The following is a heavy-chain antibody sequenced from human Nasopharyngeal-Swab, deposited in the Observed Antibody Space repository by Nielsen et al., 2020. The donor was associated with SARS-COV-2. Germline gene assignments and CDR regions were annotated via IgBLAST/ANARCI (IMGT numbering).Heavy chain of an antibody. Sequence: ASVKVSCKVSGYTLTELSMHWVRQAPGKGLEWMGGFDPEDGETIYAQKFQGRVTMTEDTSTDTAYMELSSLRSEDTAVYYCATGPAADNPTWWFDPWGQGTLVTVSS. CDR3: ATGPAADNPTWWFDP. CDR2: FDPEDGET. D-gene: IGHD6-13*01. V-gene: IGHV1-24*01. J-gene: IGHJ5*02. CDR1: GYTLTELS.